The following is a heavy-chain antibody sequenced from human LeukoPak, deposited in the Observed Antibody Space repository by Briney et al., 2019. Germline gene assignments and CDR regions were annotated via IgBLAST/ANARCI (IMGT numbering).Heavy chain of an antibody. Sequence: GGSLRLSCAASGFTFSSYGMHWVRQAPGKGLEWVAFIRYDGSNKYYADSVKGRFTISRDNSKNTLYLQMNSLRAEDTAVYYCARDGSCSGWYLDYYYYYMDVWGKGTTVTVSS. CDR1: GFTFSSYG. D-gene: IGHD6-19*01. CDR3: ARDGSCSGWYLDYYYYYMDV. J-gene: IGHJ6*03. V-gene: IGHV3-30*02. CDR2: IRYDGSNK.